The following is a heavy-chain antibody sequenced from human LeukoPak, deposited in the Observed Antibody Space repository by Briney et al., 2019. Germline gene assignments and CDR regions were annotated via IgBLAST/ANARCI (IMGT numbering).Heavy chain of an antibody. CDR3: ARVGGGIDY. CDR1: GGSISSSDYY. J-gene: IGHJ4*02. CDR2: IYHSGST. V-gene: IGHV4-39*07. Sequence: SETLSLTCTVSGGSISSSDYYWNWIRQAPGKGLEWIGSIYHSGSTYYNPSLTSRVTISVDTSKNQFSLKLSSVTAADTAVYYCARVGGGIDYWGQGTLVTVSS. D-gene: IGHD3-10*01.